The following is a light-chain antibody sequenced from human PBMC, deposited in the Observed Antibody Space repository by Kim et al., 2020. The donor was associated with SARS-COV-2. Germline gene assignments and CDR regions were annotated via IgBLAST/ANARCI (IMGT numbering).Light chain of an antibody. J-gene: IGKJ3*01. CDR1: QSVSSSY. CDR2: GAS. Sequence: TLSLSPGERATLSCRASQSVSSSYLAWYQQKPGQAPRLLIYGASSRATGIPDRFSGSGSGTDFTLTISRLEPEDFAVYYCQQLFTFGPGTKVDIK. V-gene: IGKV3-20*01. CDR3: QQLFT.